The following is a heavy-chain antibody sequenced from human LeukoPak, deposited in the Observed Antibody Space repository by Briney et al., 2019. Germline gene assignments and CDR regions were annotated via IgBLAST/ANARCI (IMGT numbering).Heavy chain of an antibody. CDR3: AKDPTAYYYGSGSIDY. V-gene: IGHV3-9*01. CDR2: ISWNSGSI. Sequence: GGSLRLSCAASGFTFDDYAMHWVRQAPGKGLEWVPGISWNSGSIGYADSVKGRFTISRDNAKNSLYLQMNSLRAEDTALYYCAKDPTAYYYGSGSIDYWGQGTLVTVSS. D-gene: IGHD3-10*01. J-gene: IGHJ4*02. CDR1: GFTFDDYA.